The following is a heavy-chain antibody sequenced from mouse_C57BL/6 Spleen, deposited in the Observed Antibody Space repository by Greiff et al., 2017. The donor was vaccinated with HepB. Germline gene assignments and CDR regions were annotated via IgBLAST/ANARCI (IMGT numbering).Heavy chain of an antibody. V-gene: IGHV1-20*01. Sequence: EVQLQQSGPELVKPGDSVKISCKASGYSFTGYFMNWVMQSHGKSLEWIGRINPYNGDTFYNQKFKGKATLTVDKSSSTAHMELRSLTSEDSAVYYCAYMTTVVEDWYFDVWGTGTTVTVSS. CDR1: GYSFTGYF. CDR3: AYMTTVVEDWYFDV. D-gene: IGHD1-1*01. CDR2: INPYNGDT. J-gene: IGHJ1*03.